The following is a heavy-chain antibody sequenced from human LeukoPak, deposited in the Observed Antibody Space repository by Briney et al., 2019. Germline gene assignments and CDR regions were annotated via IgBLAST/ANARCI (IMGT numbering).Heavy chain of an antibody. CDR2: IYYSGST. CDR1: GGSISSGGYY. J-gene: IGHJ4*02. CDR3: ARGTSPYYDILTGYYREDYFDY. D-gene: IGHD3-9*01. Sequence: SQTLSLTCTVSGGSISSGGYYWSCIRQHPGKGLEWIGYIYYSGSTYYNPSLKSRVTISVDTSKNQFSLKLSSVTAADTAVYYCARGTSPYYDILTGYYREDYFDYWGQGTLVTVSS. V-gene: IGHV4-31*03.